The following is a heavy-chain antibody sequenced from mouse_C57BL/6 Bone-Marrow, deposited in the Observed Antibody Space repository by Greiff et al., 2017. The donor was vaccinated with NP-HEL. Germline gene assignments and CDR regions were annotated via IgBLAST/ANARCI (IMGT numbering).Heavy chain of an antibody. CDR3: ARESFCSYWSYYFNY. V-gene: IGHV1-81*01. CDR2: IYPRSGNT. Sequence: VKLQESGAELARPGASVKLSCKASGYTFTSYGISWVKQRTGQGLEWIGEIYPRSGNTYYNEKFKGKATLTADKSSSTAYMELRSLTSEDSAVYFCARESFCSYWSYYFNYWGQGTTPPVSS. CDR1: GYTFTSYG. D-gene: IGHD2-10*01. J-gene: IGHJ2*01.